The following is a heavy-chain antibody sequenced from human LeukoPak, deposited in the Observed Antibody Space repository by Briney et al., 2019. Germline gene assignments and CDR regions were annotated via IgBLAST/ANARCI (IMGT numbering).Heavy chain of an antibody. J-gene: IGHJ6*02. CDR2: IYYSGST. CDR3: ARVDAIVVVTATYPAHYYYGMDV. Sequence: SETLSLTCTVSGGSISSYYWSWIRQPPGKGLEWIGYIYYSGSTNYNPSLKSRVTISVDTSKNQFSLKLSSVTAADTAVYYCARVDAIVVVTATYPAHYYYGMDVWGQGTTVTVSS. D-gene: IGHD2-21*02. CDR1: GGSISSYY. V-gene: IGHV4-59*12.